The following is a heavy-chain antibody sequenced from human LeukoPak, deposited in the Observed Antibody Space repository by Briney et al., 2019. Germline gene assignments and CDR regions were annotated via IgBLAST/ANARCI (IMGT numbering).Heavy chain of an antibody. Sequence: SETLYLTCIVPGGSISSSSYYWAWIRQSPGKGLEWIGTFSSGGSAYYNPSLTSRVSISKDTSDNQFSVRLYSVTAADTAVYYCARKQTGTMYDVWGQGTQVTVSS. D-gene: IGHD1-7*01. CDR3: ARKQTGTMYDV. J-gene: IGHJ4*02. CDR2: FSSGGSA. V-gene: IGHV4-39*07. CDR1: GGSISSSSYY.